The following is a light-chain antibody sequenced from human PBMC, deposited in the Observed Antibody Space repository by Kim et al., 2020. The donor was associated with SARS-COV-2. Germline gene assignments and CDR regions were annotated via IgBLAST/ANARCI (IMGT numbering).Light chain of an antibody. Sequence: VALGQTVRITCQGDSLRSYYASWYQQKPGQAPVLVFYGKNNRPSGILDRFSGSSSGNTASLTITGAQAEDEADYYCNSRDSSGAVFGGGTQLTVL. CDR1: SLRSYY. V-gene: IGLV3-19*01. CDR2: GKN. J-gene: IGLJ7*01. CDR3: NSRDSSGAV.